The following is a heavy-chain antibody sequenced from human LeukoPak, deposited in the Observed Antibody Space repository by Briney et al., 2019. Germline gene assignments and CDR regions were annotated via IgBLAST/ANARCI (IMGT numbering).Heavy chain of an antibody. CDR2: ISSSSSYI. J-gene: IGHJ4*02. Sequence: GGSLRLSCAASGFTFSSYSMNWVRQAPGKGLEWVSSISSSSSYIYYADSVKGRFTISRDNAKNSLYLQMNSLRAEDTAVYYCARPIGYSGSGSYYGYWGQGTLVTVSS. D-gene: IGHD3-10*01. CDR3: ARPIGYSGSGSYYGY. V-gene: IGHV3-21*01. CDR1: GFTFSSYS.